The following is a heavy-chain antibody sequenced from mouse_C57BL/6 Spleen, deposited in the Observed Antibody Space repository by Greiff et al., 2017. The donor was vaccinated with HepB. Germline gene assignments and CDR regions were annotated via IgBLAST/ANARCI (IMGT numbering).Heavy chain of an antibody. D-gene: IGHD2-4*01. CDR1: GFTFSSYT. CDR3: ARGGDYDYDDDWYFDV. CDR2: ISGGGGNT. Sequence: EVKLVDSGGGLVKPGGSLKLSCAASGFTFSSYTMSWVRQTPEKRLEWVATISGGGGNTYYPDSVKGRFTISRDNAKNTLYLQMSSLRSEDTALYYCARGGDYDYDDDWYFDVWGTGTTVTVSS. V-gene: IGHV5-9*01. J-gene: IGHJ1*03.